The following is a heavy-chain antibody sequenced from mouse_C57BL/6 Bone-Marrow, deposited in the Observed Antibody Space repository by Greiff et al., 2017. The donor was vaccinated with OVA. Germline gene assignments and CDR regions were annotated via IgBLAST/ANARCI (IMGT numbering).Heavy chain of an antibody. D-gene: IGHD2-2*01. J-gene: IGHJ4*01. Sequence: VKLQESGPELVKPGASVKISCKASGYAFSSSWMNWVKQRPGKGLEWIGRIYPGDGDTNYNGKFKGKATLTADKSSSTAYMQLSSLTSEDSAVYFCARDGYGYYAMDYWGQGTSVTVSS. V-gene: IGHV1-82*01. CDR2: IYPGDGDT. CDR1: GYAFSSSW. CDR3: ARDGYGYYAMDY.